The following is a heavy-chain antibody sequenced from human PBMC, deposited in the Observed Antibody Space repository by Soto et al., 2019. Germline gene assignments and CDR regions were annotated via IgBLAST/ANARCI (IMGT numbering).Heavy chain of an antibody. J-gene: IGHJ5*02. V-gene: IGHV1-3*04. D-gene: IGHD5-12*01. CDR2: INTGNGNT. CDR3: ARAISGYVP. Sequence: QVQLVQSGAEVKKPGASVKVSCKASGITSTTYAIHWVRQAPGHGLEWMGWINTGNGNTRYSQRFLGRVSLTTDTSTSTASMDLSSLISEDTVVYSWARAISGYVPGGQGPLIPVSS. CDR1: GITSTTYA.